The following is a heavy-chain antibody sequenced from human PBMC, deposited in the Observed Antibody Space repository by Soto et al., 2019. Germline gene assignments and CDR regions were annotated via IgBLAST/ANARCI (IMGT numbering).Heavy chain of an antibody. D-gene: IGHD3-16*02. CDR1: GGSISSYY. Sequence: SETLSLTCTVSGGSISSYYWSWIRQPPGKGLEWIGYIYYSGSTNYNPSLKSRVTISVDTSKNQFSLKLSSVTAADTAVYYCAAEERYDYIWGSYRPRTYFDYWGQGTLVTV. CDR3: AAEERYDYIWGSYRPRTYFDY. J-gene: IGHJ4*02. V-gene: IGHV4-59*01. CDR2: IYYSGST.